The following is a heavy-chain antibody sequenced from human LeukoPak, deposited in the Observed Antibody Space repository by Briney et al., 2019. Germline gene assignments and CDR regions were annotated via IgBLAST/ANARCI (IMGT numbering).Heavy chain of an antibody. V-gene: IGHV3-48*03. CDR3: ARDVLFYGSHDY. Sequence: GGSLRLSCAASGFTFSSYEMNWVRQAPGKGLEWDSYISSSGSTIYYADSVKGRFTISRDNAENSLYLQMNSLGAEDTAVYYCARDVLFYGSHDYWGQGTLVTVSS. CDR1: GFTFSSYE. D-gene: IGHD4-17*01. CDR2: ISSSGSTI. J-gene: IGHJ4*02.